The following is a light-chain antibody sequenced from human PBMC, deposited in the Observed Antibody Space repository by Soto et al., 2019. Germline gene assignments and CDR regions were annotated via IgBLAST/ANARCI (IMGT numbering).Light chain of an antibody. J-gene: IGLJ1*01. V-gene: IGLV2-8*01. Sequence: QSVLTQPPSPSGSPGQSVTISCTGTNRDVGGYNYVSWYQQYPGKAPKLIIYEVNERPSGVPDRFSGSKSGNTAFLTVSGLQTADEADYYCSSYAGSNWYVFGTGTKVTVL. CDR1: NRDVGGYNY. CDR2: EVN. CDR3: SSYAGSNWYV.